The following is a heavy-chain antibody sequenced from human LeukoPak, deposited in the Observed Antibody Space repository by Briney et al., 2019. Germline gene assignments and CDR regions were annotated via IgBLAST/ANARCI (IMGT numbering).Heavy chain of an antibody. Sequence: SQTLSLTCTVSGGSISSVDYYWSWIRQPPGEGLEWIGYIYYSGSTFYNPSLKSRVTISVDTSENQFSLKLDSVTAADTAVYYCARGRFGYGSLDYWGQGTLVTVSS. CDR1: GGSISSVDYY. CDR2: IYYSGST. D-gene: IGHD5-12*01. V-gene: IGHV4-30-4*01. CDR3: ARGRFGYGSLDY. J-gene: IGHJ4*02.